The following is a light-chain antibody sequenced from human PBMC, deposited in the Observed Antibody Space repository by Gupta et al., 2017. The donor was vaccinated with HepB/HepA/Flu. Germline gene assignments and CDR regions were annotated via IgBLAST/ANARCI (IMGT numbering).Light chain of an antibody. CDR2: DNM. Sequence: QIVFTQSPTMSAAPGQMGTISCYKNSSSFAKSYVSWSQQIPGTAPKLLIYDNMLRPSGIPDRFSASSSDTLATLAITGPQTRNEPDYYCGTEDSVLALNVFGPGTRVTVL. CDR1: SSSFAKSY. V-gene: IGLV1-51*01. CDR3: GTEDSVLALNV. J-gene: IGLJ1*01.